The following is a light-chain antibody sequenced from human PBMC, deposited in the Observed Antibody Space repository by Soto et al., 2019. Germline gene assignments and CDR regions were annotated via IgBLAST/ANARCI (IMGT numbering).Light chain of an antibody. CDR1: QSVRSNY. J-gene: IGKJ4*01. CDR2: GAS. CDR3: QQYASSPLT. V-gene: IGKV3-20*01. Sequence: EFVLTQSPGTLSLSSGERATLSCRASQSVRSNYLAWYQQKPGQAPRLLIYGASSRATGIPDRLGGSGSGTEFTLTISRLEPEDVAVYYGQQYASSPLTFGGGTKVEIK.